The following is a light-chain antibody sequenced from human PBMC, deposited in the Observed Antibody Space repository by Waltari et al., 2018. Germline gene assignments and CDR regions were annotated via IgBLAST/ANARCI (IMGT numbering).Light chain of an antibody. Sequence: DIQLTPSPSFLSASVGDRVTMTCRASQYITNYLAWSQQKPGKAPKLLIHTASTLQSGVPSRFSGSGSGTEFTLTISSLQPEDFATYYCQQRHSYPITFGQGTRLEIK. CDR2: TAS. CDR1: QYITNY. V-gene: IGKV1-9*01. J-gene: IGKJ5*01. CDR3: QQRHSYPIT.